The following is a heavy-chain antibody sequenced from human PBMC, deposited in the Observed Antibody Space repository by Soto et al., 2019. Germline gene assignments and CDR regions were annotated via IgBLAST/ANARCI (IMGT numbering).Heavy chain of an antibody. CDR1: GGSISSSSW. D-gene: IGHD2-21*01. CDR3: TRGSSFRGDFDI. J-gene: IGHJ3*02. Sequence: HLQESGPGLVRPSETLSLTCAVSGGSISSSSWWTWVRQSPEKGLEWIGEFYHAGSPDYNPSFQSRVTIILDKSKNNFSLRLTSVTAADMAVYYCTRGSSFRGDFDIWGQGTTVTVSS. V-gene: IGHV4-4*02. CDR2: FYHAGSP.